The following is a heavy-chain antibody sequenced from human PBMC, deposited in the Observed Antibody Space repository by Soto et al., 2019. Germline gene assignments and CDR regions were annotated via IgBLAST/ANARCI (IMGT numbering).Heavy chain of an antibody. J-gene: IGHJ6*02. CDR1: GGSISSSSYY. CDR2: IYYSGST. D-gene: IGHD1-26*01. Sequence: SETLSLTCTASGGSISSSSYYWGWIRQPPGKGLEWIGSIYYSGSTYYNPSLKSRVTISVDTSKNQFSLKLSSVTAADTAVYYCARRGIVGATNHYYYGMDVWGQGTTVTVSS. CDR3: ARRGIVGATNHYYYGMDV. V-gene: IGHV4-39*01.